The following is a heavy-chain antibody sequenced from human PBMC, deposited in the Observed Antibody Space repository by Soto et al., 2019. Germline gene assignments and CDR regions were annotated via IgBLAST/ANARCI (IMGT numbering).Heavy chain of an antibody. J-gene: IGHJ2*01. V-gene: IGHV1-69*01. Sequence: GASVKVSCKASGGTFSSYAISWVRPAPDPVLEWMGGIIPIFGTANYAQKFQGRVTITADESTSTAYMELSSLRSEDTAVYYCARVMPEWQPEKSSNWYFDRWGRGTLVTLSS. CDR1: GGTFSSYA. D-gene: IGHD2-2*01. CDR2: IIPIFGTA. CDR3: ARVMPEWQPEKSSNWYFDR.